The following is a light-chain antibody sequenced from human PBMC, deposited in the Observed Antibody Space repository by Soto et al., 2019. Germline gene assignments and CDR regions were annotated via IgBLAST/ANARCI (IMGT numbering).Light chain of an antibody. V-gene: IGKV3-11*01. CDR2: DAS. CDR1: PSVRSN. CDR3: QQRDNWPWT. Sequence: TVLTQSPATLSLSPGERATLSCRASPSVRSNLAWYQHKPGQAPRLLTYDASNRATGIPGRFSGSGSGTDFTGTISNLEPEDFAVEYYQQRDNWPWTFGQGAKVYVK. J-gene: IGKJ1*01.